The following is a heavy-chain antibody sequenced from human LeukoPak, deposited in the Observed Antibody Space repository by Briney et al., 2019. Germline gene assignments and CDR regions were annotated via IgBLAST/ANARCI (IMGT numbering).Heavy chain of an antibody. D-gene: IGHD3-10*01. CDR3: ARAEPVLLWFGESPGWFDP. J-gene: IGHJ5*02. CDR1: GFTFSTYS. CDR2: ISSSGSYI. Sequence: PGGSLRLSCAASGFTFSTYSMNWLRQAPGKGLEWVSSISSSGSYIYYADSVKGRFTISRDNAKNSLYLQVNSLRAEDTAVYYCARAEPVLLWFGESPGWFDPWGQGTLVTVSS. V-gene: IGHV3-21*01.